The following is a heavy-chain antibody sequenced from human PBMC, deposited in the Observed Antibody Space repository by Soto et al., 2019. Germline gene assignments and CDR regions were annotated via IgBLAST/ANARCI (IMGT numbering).Heavy chain of an antibody. V-gene: IGHV1-3*01. CDR2: INAGNGNT. J-gene: IGHJ4*02. CDR3: ASSCTVPAAIRY. Sequence: QVQLVQSGAEVKKPGASVKVSCKASGYTFTSYAMHWVRQAPGQRLEWMGWINAGNGNTKYSQKFQGRVTITRDTSASTAYMEVSSLRSEDTAVYYCASSCTVPAAIRYCGQGTPFPVSA. CDR1: GYTFTSYA. D-gene: IGHD2-2*01.